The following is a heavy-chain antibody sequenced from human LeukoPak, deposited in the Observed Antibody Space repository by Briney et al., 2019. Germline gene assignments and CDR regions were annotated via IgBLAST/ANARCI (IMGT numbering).Heavy chain of an antibody. D-gene: IGHD5-18*01. CDR1: GGSISSSSYY. J-gene: IGHJ4*02. CDR2: IYYSGST. CDR3: ARVVTSWIQLWLDLWIFDY. V-gene: IGHV4-39*07. Sequence: PSETLSLTCTVSGGSISSSSYYWGWIRQPPGKGLEWIGSIYYSGSTYYNPSLKSRVTISVDTSKNQFSLKLSSVTAADTAVYYCARVVTSWIQLWLDLWIFDYWGQGTLVTVSS.